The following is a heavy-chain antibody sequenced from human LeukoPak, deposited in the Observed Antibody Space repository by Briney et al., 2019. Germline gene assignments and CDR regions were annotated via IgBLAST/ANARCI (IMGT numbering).Heavy chain of an antibody. CDR2: IYHSGRT. V-gene: IGHV4-38-2*02. Sequence: SETLSLTCTVFGYSISSGYYWGWIRQPPGKGLEWIGSIYHSGRTFYNPSLKSRVTISVDTSKNQFSLKLSSVTAADTAVYYCARGGTVTGVDYWGQGTLVTVSS. D-gene: IGHD4-11*01. J-gene: IGHJ4*02. CDR1: GYSISSGYY. CDR3: ARGGTVTGVDY.